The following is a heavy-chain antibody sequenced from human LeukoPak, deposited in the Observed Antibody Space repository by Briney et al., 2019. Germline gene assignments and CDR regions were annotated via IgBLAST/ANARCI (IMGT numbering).Heavy chain of an antibody. V-gene: IGHV4-59*01. CDR3: ARNYYGSGSPYFDY. J-gene: IGHJ4*02. CDR2: IYYIGST. Sequence: SETLSLTCTVSGASISSYYWSRIRKPPGKGLEWIGYIYYIGSTNYNPSLKSRVTISVDTSKNQFSLKLSSVTAADTAVYYCARNYYGSGSPYFDYWGQGTLVTVSS. CDR1: GASISSYY. D-gene: IGHD3-10*01.